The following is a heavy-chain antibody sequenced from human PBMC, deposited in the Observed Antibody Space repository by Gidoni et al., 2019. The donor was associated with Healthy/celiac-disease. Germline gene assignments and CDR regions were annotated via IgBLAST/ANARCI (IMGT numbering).Heavy chain of an antibody. CDR3: AKKGEGAESGYFDL. D-gene: IGHD3-16*01. Sequence: EVQLVESGGGLVQPGRSLRLYCAASGVTFDDYAMHWVRQAPGKGLEWVSVISWNSGSIGYADSVKGRFTISRDNAKNSLYLQMNSLRAEDTALYYCAKKGEGAESGYFDLWGRGTLVTVSS. V-gene: IGHV3-9*01. CDR2: ISWNSGSI. J-gene: IGHJ2*01. CDR1: GVTFDDYA.